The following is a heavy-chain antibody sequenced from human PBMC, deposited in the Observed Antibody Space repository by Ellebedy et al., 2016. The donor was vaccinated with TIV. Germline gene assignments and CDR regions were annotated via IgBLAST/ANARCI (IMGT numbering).Heavy chain of an antibody. CDR2: IYYSGST. D-gene: IGHD6-13*01. CDR3: AREVWYSSSWLRPDYYYMDV. Sequence: SETLSLTCTVSGGSISSYYWGWIRQPPGKGLEWIGYIYYSGSTNYNPSLKSRVTISVDTSKNQFSLKLRSVTAADTAVYYCAREVWYSSSWLRPDYYYMDVWGKGTTVTVSS. V-gene: IGHV4-59*01. CDR1: GGSISSYY. J-gene: IGHJ6*03.